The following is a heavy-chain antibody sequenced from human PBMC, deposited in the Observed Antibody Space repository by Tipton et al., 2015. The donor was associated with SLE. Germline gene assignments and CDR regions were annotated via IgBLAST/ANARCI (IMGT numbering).Heavy chain of an antibody. CDR3: GTTSSDYGMDV. Sequence: TLSLTCTVSGGSVSSINWWSWVRQPPGKGLEWVSRIYMDGSSTNYADSVKGRFTISRDNAKNTLYLQMNSLRAEDTAVYYCGTTSSDYGMDVWGQGTTVTVSS. CDR1: GGSVSSINW. CDR2: IYMDGSST. D-gene: IGHD3-22*01. V-gene: IGHV3-74*01. J-gene: IGHJ6*02.